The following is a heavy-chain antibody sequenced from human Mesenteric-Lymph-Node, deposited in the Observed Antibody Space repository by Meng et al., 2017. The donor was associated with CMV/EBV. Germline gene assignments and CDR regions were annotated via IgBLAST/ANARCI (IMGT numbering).Heavy chain of an antibody. J-gene: IGHJ4*02. V-gene: IGHV4-59*01. CDR2: IYYTGST. Sequence: SETLSLTCTVSGGSISTYYWSWIRRPPGKGLEWIGYIYYTGSTNYNPSLRSRVTISLDMSKNQFSLSLRSVTAADTAVYYCAKTSRGRIQLWFACDYWGQGTLVTVSS. CDR3: AKTSRGRIQLWFACDY. D-gene: IGHD5-18*01. CDR1: GGSISTYY.